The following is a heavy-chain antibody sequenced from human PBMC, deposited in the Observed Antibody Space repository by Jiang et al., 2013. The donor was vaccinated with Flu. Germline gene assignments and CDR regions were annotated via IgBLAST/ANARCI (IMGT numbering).Heavy chain of an antibody. D-gene: IGHD3-22*01. CDR2: IYYSGST. Sequence: GSGLVKPSETLSLTCTVSGGSISSSSYYWGWIRQPPGKGLEWIGSIYYSGSTYYNPSLKSRVTISVDTSKNQFSLKLSSVTAADTAVYYCARHPTYYYDSSGSDYFDYWGQGTLVTVSA. CDR1: GGSISSSSYY. V-gene: IGHV4-39*01. CDR3: ARHPTYYYDSSGSDYFDY. J-gene: IGHJ4*02.